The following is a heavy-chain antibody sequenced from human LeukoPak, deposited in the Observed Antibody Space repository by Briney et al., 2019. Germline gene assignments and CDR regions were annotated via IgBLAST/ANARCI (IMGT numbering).Heavy chain of an antibody. CDR3: ARHPSAVAGKTFDC. D-gene: IGHD6-19*01. CDR2: IYYSGST. CDR1: GGSFSGYY. Sequence: PSETLSLTCAVYGGSFSGYYWSWIRQPPGKGLEWIGYIYYSGSTNYNPSLKSRVTMSVDTSNNQFSLKLSSVTAADTAVYYCARHPSAVAGKTFDCWGQGTLVTVPS. J-gene: IGHJ4*02. V-gene: IGHV4-59*08.